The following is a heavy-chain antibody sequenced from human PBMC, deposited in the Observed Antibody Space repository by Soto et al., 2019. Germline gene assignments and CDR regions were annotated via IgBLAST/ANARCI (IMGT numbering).Heavy chain of an antibody. Sequence: SVKVSWKASGFTFTSSAVQWVRQARGQRLEWIGWIVVGSGNTNYAQKFQERVTITRDMSTSTAYMELSSLRSEDTAVYYCARAGGLGAVAVDYWGQGTLVTVSS. CDR3: ARAGGLGAVAVDY. V-gene: IGHV1-58*01. D-gene: IGHD6-19*01. CDR1: GFTFTSSA. CDR2: IVVGSGNT. J-gene: IGHJ4*02.